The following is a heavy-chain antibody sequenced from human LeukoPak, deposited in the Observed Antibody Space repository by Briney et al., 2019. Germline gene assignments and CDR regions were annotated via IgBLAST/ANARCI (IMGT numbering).Heavy chain of an antibody. CDR1: GGSISSYY. CDR2: IYSSGGT. V-gene: IGHV4-59*08. Sequence: SETLSLTCTVSGGSISSYYWSWIRQPPGKGLEWIGYIYSSGGTNYNPSLKSRVTISVDTSKNQFSLKLSSVTAADTAVYYCARRGLYGSGSYYNYDYWGQGTLVTVSS. D-gene: IGHD3-10*01. CDR3: ARRGLYGSGSYYNYDY. J-gene: IGHJ4*02.